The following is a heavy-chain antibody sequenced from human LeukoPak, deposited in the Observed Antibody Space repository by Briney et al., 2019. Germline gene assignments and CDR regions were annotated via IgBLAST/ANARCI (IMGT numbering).Heavy chain of an antibody. Sequence: GGSLRLSCVVSGFSLSSHGMHWVRQAPGKGLVDVSAISSNGISTFYANSVKGRFTVSRDDSKNTVYLQMGSLRAEDMAVYYCVKWTNYYFALWGRGTLVTVSS. CDR3: VKWTNYYFAL. D-gene: IGHD2-8*01. CDR1: GFSLSSHG. V-gene: IGHV3-64*01. CDR2: ISSNGIST. J-gene: IGHJ2*01.